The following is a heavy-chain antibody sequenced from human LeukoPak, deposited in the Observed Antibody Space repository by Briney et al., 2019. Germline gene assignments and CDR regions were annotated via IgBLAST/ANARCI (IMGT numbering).Heavy chain of an antibody. D-gene: IGHD6-13*01. CDR2: IYYSGST. CDR3: ARKPPAAGTGWFDP. V-gene: IGHV4-59*01. J-gene: IGHJ5*02. CDR1: GGSISSYY. Sequence: PSETLSLTCTVSGGSISSYYWSWIRQPPGKGLEWIGYIYYSGSTNYNPSLKSRVTISVDTSKNQFSLKLSSVTAADTAVYYCARKPPAAGTGWFDPWGQGTLVTVSS.